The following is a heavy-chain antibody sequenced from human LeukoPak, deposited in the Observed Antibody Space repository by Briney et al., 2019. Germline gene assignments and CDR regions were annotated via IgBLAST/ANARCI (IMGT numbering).Heavy chain of an antibody. D-gene: IGHD2-15*01. J-gene: IGHJ4*02. CDR3: AKDHRGYCSGRNCYSHY. V-gene: IGHV3-30*02. Sequence: GGSLRLSCAASGFTFTSYGMHWLRQAPGKGLEGVAFIRYDGNYKFFADSVKGRFAISRDNSNSTLFLQMNSLRAEDTAVYYCAKDHRGYCSGRNCYSHYWGQGTLVTVSS. CDR1: GFTFTSYG. CDR2: IRYDGNYK.